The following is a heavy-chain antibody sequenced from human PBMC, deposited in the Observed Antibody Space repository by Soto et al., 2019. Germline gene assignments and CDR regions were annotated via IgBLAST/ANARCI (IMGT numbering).Heavy chain of an antibody. CDR1: GFTFRDYY. Sequence: QVQLVESGGGLVRPGGSLRLSCEASGFTFRDYYMTWFRQAPGKGLEWLSYIDSSTKYTNYADSVKGRFTISRDNAKNSLYLQMNSLRADDTAVHYCAREYYYTMDVWGQGTMVTVSS. CDR3: AREYYYTMDV. V-gene: IGHV3-11*05. CDR2: IDSSTKYT. J-gene: IGHJ6*02.